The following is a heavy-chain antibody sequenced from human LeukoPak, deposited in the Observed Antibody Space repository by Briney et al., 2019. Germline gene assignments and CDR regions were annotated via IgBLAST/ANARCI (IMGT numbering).Heavy chain of an antibody. J-gene: IGHJ6*04. D-gene: IGHD3-10*02. CDR2: IGGSGGST. CDR1: GFTFSSYA. CDR3: AELGITMIGGV. Sequence: GGTLRLSCAASGFTFSSYAMSWVRQAPGKGLEWVSSIGGSGGSTYYADSVKGRFTISRDNSKNTLYLQMNSLRAEDTAVYYCAELGITMIGGVWGKGTTVTISS. V-gene: IGHV3-23*01.